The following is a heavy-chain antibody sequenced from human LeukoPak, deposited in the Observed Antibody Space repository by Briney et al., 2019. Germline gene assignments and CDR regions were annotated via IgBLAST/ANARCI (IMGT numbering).Heavy chain of an antibody. J-gene: IGHJ5*02. CDR2: INHSGST. V-gene: IGHV4-34*01. CDR1: GGSFSGYY. D-gene: IGHD5-24*01. CDR3: ARGKNRDRYNYNWFDP. Sequence: SETLSLTCAVYGGSFSGYYWSWIRQPPVKGLEWIGEINHSGSTNYNPSLKSRVTISVDTSKNQFSLKLSSVTAADTAVYYCARGKNRDRYNYNWFDPWGQGTLVTVSS.